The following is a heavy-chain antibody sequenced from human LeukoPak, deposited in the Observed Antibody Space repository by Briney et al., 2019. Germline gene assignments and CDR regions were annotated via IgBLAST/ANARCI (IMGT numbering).Heavy chain of an antibody. J-gene: IGHJ4*02. CDR1: GGSISSGSYH. CDR2: IYTSGST. Sequence: SETLSLTCTVSGGSISSGSYHWSWIRQPAGKGLEWIGRIYTSGSTNYNPSLKSRVTISVDTSKNQFSLKLSSVTAADTAVYYCARGGRGLLWFGELFSVWGQGTLVTVSS. D-gene: IGHD3-10*01. V-gene: IGHV4-61*02. CDR3: ARGGRGLLWFGELFSV.